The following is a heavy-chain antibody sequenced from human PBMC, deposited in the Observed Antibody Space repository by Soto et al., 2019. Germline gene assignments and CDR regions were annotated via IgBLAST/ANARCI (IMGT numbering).Heavy chain of an antibody. CDR3: ARLPSRHLVDY. J-gene: IGHJ4*02. D-gene: IGHD3-3*02. CDR1: GSSINSSGYY. CDR2: MFYGVST. V-gene: IGHV4-39*01. Sequence: SETLSLTCTVSGSSINSSGYYWGWIRQPPGKGLEWIGSMFYGVSTYYNPSLKSRVTVSVDTSKNQFSLNLRSVTAADTAVYYCARLPSRHLVDYWGQGTQVTVSS.